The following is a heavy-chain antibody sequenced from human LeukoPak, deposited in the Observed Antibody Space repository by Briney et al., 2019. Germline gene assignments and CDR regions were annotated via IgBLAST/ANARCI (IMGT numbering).Heavy chain of an antibody. CDR2: MNPNSGNT. Sequence: ASVKVSCEASGYIFTTYDINWVRQAAGQGLEWMGWMNPNSGNTGNAQKFQGRVTMTRNTSISTAYMELTSLTSEDTAVYFCARIAAPGNRRLNFWGQGTLVTVSS. V-gene: IGHV1-8*01. J-gene: IGHJ4*02. D-gene: IGHD6-13*01. CDR1: GYIFTTYD. CDR3: ARIAAPGNRRLNF.